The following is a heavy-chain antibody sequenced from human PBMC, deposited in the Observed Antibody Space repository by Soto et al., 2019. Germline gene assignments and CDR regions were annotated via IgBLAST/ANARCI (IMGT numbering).Heavy chain of an antibody. J-gene: IGHJ4*02. CDR2: SKSKTDGERT. Sequence: GGSLRLSCAASRFTFSNARMSWVRQAPGKVLQWVGRSKSKTDGERTDYAARVKGKFTISRDGPNNTLDLQMNSLKTEHTAVYYWTTDGPSLVTAFDYWGQGALVTV. V-gene: IGHV3-15*01. CDR1: RFTFSNAR. D-gene: IGHD2-21*02. CDR3: TTDGPSLVTAFDY.